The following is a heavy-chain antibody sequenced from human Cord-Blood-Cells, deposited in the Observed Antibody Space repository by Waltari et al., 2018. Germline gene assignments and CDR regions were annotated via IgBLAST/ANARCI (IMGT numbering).Heavy chain of an antibody. CDR3: AREIVVVPAAAYNWFDP. D-gene: IGHD2-2*01. Sequence: QVQLQQSGPGLVKPSQTLSLPCAISGDSVSSNSAAWNWIRQSPSSGLEWLGRTYYRSKWYNDYAVSVKSRITINPDTSKNQFSLQLNSVTPEDTAVYYCAREIVVVPAAAYNWFDPWGQGTLVTVSS. J-gene: IGHJ5*02. V-gene: IGHV6-1*01. CDR2: TYYRSKWYN. CDR1: GDSVSSNSAA.